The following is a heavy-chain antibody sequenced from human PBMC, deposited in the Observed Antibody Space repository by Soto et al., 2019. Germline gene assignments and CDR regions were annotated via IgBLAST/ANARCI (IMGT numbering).Heavy chain of an antibody. CDR3: ARAKAVVIAALDI. V-gene: IGHV3-23*01. J-gene: IGHJ3*02. CDR1: GFMFNNSA. CDR2: VSDNGGSRGGT. Sequence: GGSLRLSCKASGFMFNNSAMTWVRQAPGQGLQWVASVSDNGGSRGGTYYADSVKGRFTISRDNSKNTLYLQLDSLTGADTAVYYCARAKAVVIAALDIWGQGTMVTVSS. D-gene: IGHD2-21*01.